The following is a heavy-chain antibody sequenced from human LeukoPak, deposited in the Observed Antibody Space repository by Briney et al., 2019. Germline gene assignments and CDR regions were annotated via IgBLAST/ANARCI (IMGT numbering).Heavy chain of an antibody. D-gene: IGHD1-26*01. CDR1: GFTFSDYD. J-gene: IGHJ4*02. Sequence: SGGSLRLSCAASGFTFSDYDMHWVRQAPGKGLEWVSLIRADGATTRYTDSVKGRFTISRDNSKDSLYLQMNSLRTEDTALYYCARDNTGSYEYWGQGTLVTVSP. V-gene: IGHV3-43*02. CDR2: IRADGATT. CDR3: ARDNTGSYEY.